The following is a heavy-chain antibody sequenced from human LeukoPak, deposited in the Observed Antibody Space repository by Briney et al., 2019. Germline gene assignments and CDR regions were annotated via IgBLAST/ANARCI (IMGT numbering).Heavy chain of an antibody. CDR1: GFTFSSHW. J-gene: IGHJ5*02. D-gene: IGHD2-2*01. CDR3: VRGALRDCSYTSCTRGNWFDP. V-gene: IGHV3-74*01. Sequence: PGGSLRLSCAASGFTFSSHWMHWVRQAPEKGLVGVAHINADGSGTYYAASVKCRFTLFRDNDKNTLYLQMHSLTAEDTAVYYCVRGALRDCSYTSCTRGNWFDPWGQGTLVTVSS. CDR2: INADGSGT.